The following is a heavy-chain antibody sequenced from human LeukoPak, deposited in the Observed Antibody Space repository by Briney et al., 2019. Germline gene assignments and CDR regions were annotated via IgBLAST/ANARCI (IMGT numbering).Heavy chain of an antibody. D-gene: IGHD2-21*02. CDR1: GYTFTGYY. CDR3: AKDRNPLPCGDCYSPLEFDY. V-gene: IGHV1-2*02. CDR2: INPNSGGT. Sequence: ASVKVSCKASGYTFTGYYMHWVRQAPGQGLEWMGWINPNSGGTNYAQKFQGRVTMTRDTSISTAYMELSRLRSDDTAVYYCAKDRNPLPCGDCYSPLEFDYWGQGTLVTVSS. J-gene: IGHJ4*02.